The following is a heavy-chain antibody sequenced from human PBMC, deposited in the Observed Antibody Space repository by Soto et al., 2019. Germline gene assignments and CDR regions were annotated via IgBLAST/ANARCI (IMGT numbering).Heavy chain of an antibody. CDR3: ARFLAKTYYDILTGYYNGLDY. D-gene: IGHD3-9*01. V-gene: IGHV1-8*01. J-gene: IGHJ4*02. CDR2: MNPNSGNT. CDR1: GYTFTSYD. Sequence: EASVKVSCKASGYTFTSYDINWVRQATGQGLEWMGWMNPNSGNTGYAQKFQGRVTMTRNTSISTAYMELSSLRSEDTAVYYCARFLAKTYYDILTGYYNGLDYWGQGTLVTVSS.